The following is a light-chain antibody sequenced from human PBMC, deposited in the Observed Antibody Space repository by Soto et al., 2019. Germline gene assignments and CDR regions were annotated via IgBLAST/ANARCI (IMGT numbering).Light chain of an antibody. CDR3: QQYGSSPPR. V-gene: IGKV3-20*01. Sequence: EIVMRQPPATLSVSPGQRATLSCRASHSVSSSNLAWYQQKPGQAPRLLTYGASSRATGIPDRFSGSGSGTDFTLTIRRLEPEDFAVYYCQQYGSSPPRFGGGTKVDIK. CDR1: HSVSSSN. J-gene: IGKJ4*02. CDR2: GAS.